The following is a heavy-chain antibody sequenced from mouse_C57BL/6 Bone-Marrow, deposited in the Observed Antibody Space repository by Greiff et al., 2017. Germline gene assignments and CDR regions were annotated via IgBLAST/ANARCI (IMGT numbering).Heavy chain of an antibody. D-gene: IGHD2-10*02. CDR2: IYPGSGST. V-gene: IGHV1-55*01. Sequence: QVHVKQSGAELVKPGASVKMSCKASGYTFTSYWITWVKQRPGQGLEWIGDIYPGSGSTNYNAKFKSKATLTVDTSSSTAYMQLSSLTSEDSAVYYCARERGYGNYYFDYWGQGTTLTVSS. CDR1: GYTFTSYW. CDR3: ARERGYGNYYFDY. J-gene: IGHJ2*01.